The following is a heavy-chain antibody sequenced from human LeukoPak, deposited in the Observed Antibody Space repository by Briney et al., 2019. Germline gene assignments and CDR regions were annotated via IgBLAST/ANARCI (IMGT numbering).Heavy chain of an antibody. CDR2: IRYDGSNK. J-gene: IGHJ4*02. V-gene: IGHV3-30*02. CDR1: GFTFSSYG. D-gene: IGHD6-13*01. Sequence: GGSLRLSCAASGFTFSSYGMHWVRQAPGKGLEWVAFIRYDGSNKYYADSVKGRFTISRDNAKNSLYLQMNSLRAEDTAVYYCARGGEYSSSWPDYWGQGTLVTVSS. CDR3: ARGGEYSSSWPDY.